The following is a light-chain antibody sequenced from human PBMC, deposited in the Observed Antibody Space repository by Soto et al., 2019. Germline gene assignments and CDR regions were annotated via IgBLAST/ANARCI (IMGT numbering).Light chain of an antibody. CDR3: QTWGTGIVV. Sequence: QPVLTQSPSASASLGASVKLTCTLSSGHSSYAIAWHQQQPEKGPRYLMKVNSDGSHSKGDGIPDRFSGSSSGAERYLTIPSLQPEDEADYYCQTWGTGIVVFGGGTKLTVL. J-gene: IGLJ2*01. CDR2: VNSDGSH. V-gene: IGLV4-69*01. CDR1: SGHSSYA.